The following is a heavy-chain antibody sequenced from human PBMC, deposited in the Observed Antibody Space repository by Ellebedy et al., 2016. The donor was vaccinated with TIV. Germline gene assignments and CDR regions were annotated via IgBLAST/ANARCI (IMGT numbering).Heavy chain of an antibody. V-gene: IGHV4-39*07. CDR3: AGDEVLGSFDRVTTD. CDR1: GAFIDSRSDY. CDR2: IDYNGYT. Sequence: MPSETLSLTCTVSGAFIDSRSDYRDWSRQHRGKGREWVGTIDYNGYTYYNPSLKCRVTISVASSKNQFSLKLSSVTASDTAIYDCAGDEVLGSFDRVTTDWGQGTLATVSS. J-gene: IGHJ4*02. D-gene: IGHD3-9*01.